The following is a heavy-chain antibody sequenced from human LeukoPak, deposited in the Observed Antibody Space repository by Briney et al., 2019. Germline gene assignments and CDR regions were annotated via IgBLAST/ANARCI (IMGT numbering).Heavy chain of an antibody. CDR2: TSWISGSI. V-gene: IGHV3-9*01. J-gene: IGHJ4*02. CDR1: GFTFDDSA. D-gene: IGHD3-22*01. Sequence: GGSLRLSCAASGFTFDDSAMHWVRQAPGKGLEWVSGTSWISGSIGYADSVKGRFTISRDNAKNSLYLQMNSLRAADTALYYCARDFLTYYYDSSGYPFDYWGQGTLVTVSS. CDR3: ARDFLTYYYDSSGYPFDY.